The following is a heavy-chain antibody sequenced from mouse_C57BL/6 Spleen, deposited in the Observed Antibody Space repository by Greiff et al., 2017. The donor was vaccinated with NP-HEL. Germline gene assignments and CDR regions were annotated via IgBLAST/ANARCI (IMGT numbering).Heavy chain of an antibody. V-gene: IGHV1-69*01. CDR1: GYTFTSYW. CDR3: ARGSSGFAWFAY. Sequence: QVQLQQPGAELVMPGASVKLSCKASGYTFTSYWMHWVKQRPGQGLEWIGEIDPSDSYTNYNQKFKGKSTLTVGKSSSTAYMQLSSLTSEDSAVYYCARGSSGFAWFAYWGQGTLVTVSA. D-gene: IGHD3-2*02. J-gene: IGHJ3*01. CDR2: IDPSDSYT.